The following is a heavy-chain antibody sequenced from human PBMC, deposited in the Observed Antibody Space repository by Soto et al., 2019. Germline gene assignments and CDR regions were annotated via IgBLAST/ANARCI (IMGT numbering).Heavy chain of an antibody. V-gene: IGHV3-23*01. CDR2: ISGSGGST. Sequence: GGSLRLSCAASGFTFSSYAMSWVRQAPGKGLEWVSAISGSGGSTYYADSVKGRFTISRDNSKNTLYLQMNSLRAEDTAVYYCAKDKGHCSSTSCDAFDIWGQGTMVTVSS. CDR3: AKDKGHCSSTSCDAFDI. CDR1: GFTFSSYA. D-gene: IGHD2-2*01. J-gene: IGHJ3*02.